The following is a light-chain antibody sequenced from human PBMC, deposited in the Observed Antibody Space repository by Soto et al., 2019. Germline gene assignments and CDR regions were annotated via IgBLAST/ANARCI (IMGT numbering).Light chain of an antibody. CDR1: QSVSSG. J-gene: IGKJ1*01. CDR3: QQYNNWPWT. CDR2: GAS. Sequence: EIVMTQSPATLSVSPGERATLSCRASQSVSSGLAWYQQKPGQTPRLLIHGASTRATGIPATFSGSGSGTEFTLTISSLQSEDFAVYYCQQYNNWPWTFGQGTKVEIK. V-gene: IGKV3-15*01.